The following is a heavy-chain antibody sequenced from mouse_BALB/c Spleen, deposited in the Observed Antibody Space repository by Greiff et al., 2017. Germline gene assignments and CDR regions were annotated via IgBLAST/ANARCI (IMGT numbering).Heavy chain of an antibody. Sequence: EVQLVESGGGLVKPGGSLKLSCAASGFTFSSYTMSWVRQTPEKRLEWVATISSGGSYTYYPDSVKGRFTISRDNAKNTLYLQMSSLKSEDTAMYYCTREYRYDWYFDVWGAGTTVTVSS. CDR3: TREYRYDWYFDV. J-gene: IGHJ1*01. D-gene: IGHD2-14*01. CDR2: ISSGGSYT. V-gene: IGHV5-6-4*01. CDR1: GFTFSSYT.